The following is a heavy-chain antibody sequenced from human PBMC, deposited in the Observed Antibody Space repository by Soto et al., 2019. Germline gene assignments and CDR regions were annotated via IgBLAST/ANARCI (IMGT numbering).Heavy chain of an antibody. CDR2: ISGSDGRT. CDR1: GFTFSSSA. D-gene: IGHD6-6*01. Sequence: GGSLRLSCAASGFTFSSSAINWVRQAPGKGLEWVSVISGSDGRTYYADSVKGRFTISRDNSKNTLYLDINSLRAEDTAVYYCASDWYSSSSRGLLDYWGQGTLVTVSS. CDR3: ASDWYSSSSRGLLDY. V-gene: IGHV3-23*01. J-gene: IGHJ4*02.